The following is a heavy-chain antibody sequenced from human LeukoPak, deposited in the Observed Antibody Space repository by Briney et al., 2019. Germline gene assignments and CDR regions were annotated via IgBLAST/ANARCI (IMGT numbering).Heavy chain of an antibody. V-gene: IGHV1-18*01. Sequence: RAPVKVSCKASGYTFTSYGISWVRQAPGQGLEWMGWISAYNGNTNYAQKLQGRVTMTTDTSTSTAYMELRSLRSDDTAVYYCARTLYCGGDCYSGFDYWGQGTLVTVSS. CDR2: ISAYNGNT. CDR1: GYTFTSYG. J-gene: IGHJ4*02. CDR3: ARTLYCGGDCYSGFDY. D-gene: IGHD2-21*02.